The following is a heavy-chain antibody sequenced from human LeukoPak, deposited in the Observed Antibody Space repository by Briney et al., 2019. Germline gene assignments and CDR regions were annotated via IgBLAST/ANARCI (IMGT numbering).Heavy chain of an antibody. J-gene: IGHJ6*03. Sequence: SETLSLTCTVSGGSISSYYWSWIRQPAGKGLEWIGRIYTSGSTNYNPSLKSRVTMSVDTSKNQLSLKLSPVTAADTAVYYCARDLGGYSSGSYYYIMDVWGKGTTVTVSS. CDR1: GGSISSYY. D-gene: IGHD5-18*01. CDR3: ARDLGGYSSGSYYYIMDV. CDR2: IYTSGST. V-gene: IGHV4-4*07.